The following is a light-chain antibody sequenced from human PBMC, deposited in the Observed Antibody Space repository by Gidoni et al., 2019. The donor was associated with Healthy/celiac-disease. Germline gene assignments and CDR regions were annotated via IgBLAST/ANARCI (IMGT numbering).Light chain of an antibody. CDR3: QQSYSTPRT. Sequence: DIQMTQSPSSLSASVGDRVTITCRASQSISSYLNWYQQKPGKALKLLIYAASSLQSGVPSRFSVSGSGTDFTLTISSLQPEDFATYYCQQSYSTPRTFGQGTKVEIK. CDR2: AAS. J-gene: IGKJ1*01. V-gene: IGKV1-39*01. CDR1: QSISSY.